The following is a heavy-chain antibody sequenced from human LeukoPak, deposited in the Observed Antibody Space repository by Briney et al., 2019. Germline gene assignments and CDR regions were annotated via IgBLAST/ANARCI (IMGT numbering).Heavy chain of an antibody. CDR1: GFIFSNSG. CDR3: ARETSSEIIGGMDV. CDR2: IQTDGNPK. V-gene: IGHV3-30*02. D-gene: IGHD3-22*01. J-gene: IGHJ6*02. Sequence: GGSLRLSCAASGFIFSNSGMHWVRQAPGKGLEWVAFIQTDGNPKYYADSVRGRFTISRDNFKKTCYLQMDSLRVEDTAVYYCARETSSEIIGGMDVRGQGTTVIVTS.